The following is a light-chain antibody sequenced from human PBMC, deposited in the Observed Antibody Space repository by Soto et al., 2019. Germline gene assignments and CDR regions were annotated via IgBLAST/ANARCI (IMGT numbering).Light chain of an antibody. CDR2: DVS. Sequence: QSVLTQPRSVSGSPGQSVTISCSGTSSDVGGYNYVSWYQLHPGKAPKLMIYDVSERPSGVPDRFSGSKSGNTASLTISGLKAEDEADYHCCSYAGSYTLVFGGGTKVTVL. CDR3: CSYAGSYTLV. V-gene: IGLV2-11*01. J-gene: IGLJ2*01. CDR1: SSDVGGYNY.